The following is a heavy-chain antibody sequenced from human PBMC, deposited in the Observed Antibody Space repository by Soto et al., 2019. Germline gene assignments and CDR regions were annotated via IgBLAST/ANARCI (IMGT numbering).Heavy chain of an antibody. CDR3: ARGRSFSYVSPPPPMFVP. CDR1: GFTFSTFD. Sequence: GGSLRLSCAGSGFTFSTFDIHWVRQAPGKGLEWVSGIGTLSDTFYAASVQGRFTISRQNAKNSVYLQMNSLRAGDTAFYYCARGRSFSYVSPPPPMFVPWCPGPLLTV. J-gene: IGHJ5*02. CDR2: IGTLSDT. D-gene: IGHD3-10*01. V-gene: IGHV3-13*01.